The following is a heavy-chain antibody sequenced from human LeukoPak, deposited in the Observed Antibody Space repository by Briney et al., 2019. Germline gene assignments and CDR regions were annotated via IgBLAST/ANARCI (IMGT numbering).Heavy chain of an antibody. D-gene: IGHD6-13*01. CDR1: GFTFNTFG. J-gene: IGHJ4*02. V-gene: IGHV3-21*06. Sequence: GSLRLSCAASGFTFNTFGLNWVRQLPGKGLQWVSSISPSSSYIYYADSVKGRFTISRDDAKNSLYLQMNSLTVGDTAVYYCVRDDAAWLYWGRGALVTVS. CDR2: ISPSSSYI. CDR3: VRDDAAWLY.